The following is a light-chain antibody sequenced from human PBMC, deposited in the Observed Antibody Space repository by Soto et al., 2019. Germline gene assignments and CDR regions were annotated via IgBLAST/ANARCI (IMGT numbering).Light chain of an antibody. CDR1: QSVSRN. V-gene: IGKV3-15*01. Sequence: EIVMTQATATLSAPTGQRATLSCRASQSVSRNLAWYQQKPDQAPTHHTYGASTRATDIPAMFSGSGSGTEFTLTISSLQSEAVAVYYCHQYNNLPPWTFGQGAKVEIK. CDR3: HQYNNLPPWT. J-gene: IGKJ1*01. CDR2: GAS.